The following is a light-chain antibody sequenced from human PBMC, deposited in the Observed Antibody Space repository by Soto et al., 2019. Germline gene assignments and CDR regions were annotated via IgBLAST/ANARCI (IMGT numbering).Light chain of an antibody. Sequence: QSVLTQPASVSGSPGQSITISCTGTSSDVGGYNYVSWYQQHPGKAPKLMICDVSNRPSGVSSRFSGSKSGNTASLTISGLQAEDEADYYCSSYTSSSTVVVFGGGTQLTVL. J-gene: IGLJ2*01. CDR3: SSYTSSSTVVV. CDR2: DVS. CDR1: SSDVGGYNY. V-gene: IGLV2-14*03.